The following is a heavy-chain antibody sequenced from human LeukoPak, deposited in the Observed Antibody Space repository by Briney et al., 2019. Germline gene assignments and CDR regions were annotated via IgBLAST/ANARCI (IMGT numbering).Heavy chain of an antibody. V-gene: IGHV4-4*07. CDR1: GGSISSYF. CDR3: ARDGADVYGRAFDY. J-gene: IGHJ4*02. CDR2: IHASGTT. D-gene: IGHD3-10*01. Sequence: SETLSLTCNVSGGSISSYFWTWIRQPAGKGLEWIGRIHASGTTNYNSSLKSRVSMSVDTSKNQFSLKLTSVTAADTAAYFCARDGADVYGRAFDYWGQGTLVSVSS.